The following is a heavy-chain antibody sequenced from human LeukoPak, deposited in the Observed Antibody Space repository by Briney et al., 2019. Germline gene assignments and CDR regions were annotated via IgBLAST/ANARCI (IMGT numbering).Heavy chain of an antibody. D-gene: IGHD7-27*01. CDR2: DSNNGNI. Sequence: SETLSLTCTVSGSSISSHSWGWVRQPPGKGLEWIGYDSNNGNINYNPALKSRVTISVDTSKSQFSLKLRSVTAADTAVYYCARDNWGSLDYWGKGTTVTVSS. CDR1: GSSISSHS. V-gene: IGHV4-59*11. J-gene: IGHJ6*04. CDR3: ARDNWGSLDY.